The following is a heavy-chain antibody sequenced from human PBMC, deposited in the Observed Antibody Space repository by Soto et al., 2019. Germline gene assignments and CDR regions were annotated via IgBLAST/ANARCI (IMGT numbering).Heavy chain of an antibody. CDR3: AKGPRLRTTVTTDYYYYGMDV. J-gene: IGHJ6*02. CDR2: ISYDGSNK. CDR1: GFTFSSYG. V-gene: IGHV3-30*18. Sequence: QVQLVESGGGVVQPGRSLRLSCAASGFTFSSYGMHWVRQAPGKWLERVAVISYDGSNKYYADSVKGRFTISRDNSKNTLYLQMNSLRAEDTAVYYCAKGPRLRTTVTTDYYYYGMDVWGQGTTVTVSS. D-gene: IGHD4-4*01.